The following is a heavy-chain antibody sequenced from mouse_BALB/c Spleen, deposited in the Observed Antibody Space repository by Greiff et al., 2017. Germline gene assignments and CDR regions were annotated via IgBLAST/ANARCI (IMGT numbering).Heavy chain of an antibody. CDR3: ARASYYGYDRGPFAY. Sequence: VQPQQSGPELGKPGALVKIFRKTSGYTFTEYTMPLVTSSHGKSLEWIGGINPNNGGTSYYQQFKGKATLTVDKSSSTAYMELRSLTSEDSAVYYCARASYYGYDRGPFAYWGQGTLVTVSA. V-gene: IGHV1-18*01. J-gene: IGHJ3*01. D-gene: IGHD2-9*01. CDR2: INPNNGGT. CDR1: GYTFTEYT.